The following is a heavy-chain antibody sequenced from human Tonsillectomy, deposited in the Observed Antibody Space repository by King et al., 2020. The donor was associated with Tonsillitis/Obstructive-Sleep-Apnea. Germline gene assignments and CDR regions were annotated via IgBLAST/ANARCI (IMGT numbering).Heavy chain of an antibody. CDR3: ASRRSIVATMAH. CDR2: INHSGST. Sequence: VQLQQWGAGLLKPSETLSLTCAVYGGSFSGYYWSWIRQPPGKGLEGIGEINHSGSTNYNPSLKSRVTISVDTSKNQFSLKLSSVTAADTAVYYCASRRSIVATMAHWGQGTLVTVSS. D-gene: IGHD5-12*01. J-gene: IGHJ4*02. CDR1: GGSFSGYY. V-gene: IGHV4-34*01.